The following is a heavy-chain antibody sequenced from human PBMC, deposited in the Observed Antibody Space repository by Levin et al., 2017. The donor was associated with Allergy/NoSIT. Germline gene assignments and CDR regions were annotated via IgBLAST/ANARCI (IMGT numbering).Heavy chain of an antibody. CDR3: ARDQRLIAAAAGRNWFDP. V-gene: IGHV4-39*07. CDR1: GGSISSSSYY. CDR2: IYYSGST. Sequence: GSLRLSCTVSGGSISSSSYYWGWIRQPPGKGLEWIGSIYYSGSTYYNPSLKSRVTISVDTSKNQFSLKLSSVTAADTAVYYCARDQRLIAAAAGRNWFDPWGQGTLVTVSS. J-gene: IGHJ5*02. D-gene: IGHD6-13*01.